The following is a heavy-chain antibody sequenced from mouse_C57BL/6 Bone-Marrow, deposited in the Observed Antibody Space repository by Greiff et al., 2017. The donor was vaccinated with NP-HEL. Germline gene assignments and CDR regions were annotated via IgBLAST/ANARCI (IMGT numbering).Heavy chain of an antibody. V-gene: IGHV1-82*01. Sequence: VQLQQSGPELVKPGASVKISCKASGYAFSSSWMNWVKQRPGKGLEWIGRIYPGDGDTNYNGKFKGKATLTVDKSSSTAYMQLSSLTSEDSAVYFCARRNYGRTPMDYWGQGTSVTVPS. CDR1: GYAFSSSW. CDR2: IYPGDGDT. D-gene: IGHD1-1*01. J-gene: IGHJ4*01. CDR3: ARRNYGRTPMDY.